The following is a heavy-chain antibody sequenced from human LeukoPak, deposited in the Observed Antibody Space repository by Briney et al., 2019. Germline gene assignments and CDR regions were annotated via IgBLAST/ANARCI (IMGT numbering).Heavy chain of an antibody. CDR1: GFTFSGSA. V-gene: IGHV3-73*01. Sequence: SGGSLRLSCAAPGFTFSGSAMHWVRQASGKGLEWVGRIRSKANSYATAYAASVKGRFTISRDDSKNTAYLQMNSLKTEDTAVYYCTSPKVGTTTFDYWGQGTLVTVSS. J-gene: IGHJ4*02. CDR3: TSPKVGTTTFDY. CDR2: IRSKANSYAT. D-gene: IGHD1-26*01.